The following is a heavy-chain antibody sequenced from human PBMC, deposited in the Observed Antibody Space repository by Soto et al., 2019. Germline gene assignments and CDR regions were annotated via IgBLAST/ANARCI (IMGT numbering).Heavy chain of an antibody. J-gene: IGHJ5*02. CDR2: IYHSGST. CDR1: VYSMSRSYY. CDR3: ARVNHIVVVPAAMGWFDP. Sequence: XLTCAVSVYSMSRSYYWGLIRQPPGKGLEWIGSIYHSGSTYYNPSLKSRVTISVDTSKNQFSLKLSFVTAADTAVYYCARVNHIVVVPAAMGWFDPWGQGILVTV. D-gene: IGHD2-2*01. V-gene: IGHV4-38-2*01.